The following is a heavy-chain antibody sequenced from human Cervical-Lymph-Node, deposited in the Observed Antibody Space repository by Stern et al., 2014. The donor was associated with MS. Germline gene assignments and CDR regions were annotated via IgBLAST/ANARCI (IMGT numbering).Heavy chain of an antibody. CDR3: AKDDSWELPDYYYGMDV. CDR1: GFTFSSYG. V-gene: IGHV3-30*18. D-gene: IGHD1-26*01. J-gene: IGHJ6*02. Sequence: DQLVESGGGVVQPGRSLRLSCAASGFTFSSYGMHWVRQAPGKGLAWVAVISYDGSNKYYADSVKGRFTISRDNSKNTLYLQMNSLRAEDTAVYYCAKDDSWELPDYYYGMDVWGQGTTVTVSS. CDR2: ISYDGSNK.